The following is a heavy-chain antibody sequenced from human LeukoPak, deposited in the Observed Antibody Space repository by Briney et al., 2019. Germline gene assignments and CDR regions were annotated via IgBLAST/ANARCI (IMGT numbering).Heavy chain of an antibody. D-gene: IGHD3-3*01. V-gene: IGHV3-33*05. Sequence: GRSLRLSCSASGFTFRSYAMHWVRQAPGKGLEWVTLISYDGSNKYYADSVKGRFTISRDNSKNTLYLQMDSLRAEDTALYYCAKGFSIFGVVTHWGQGTLVTVSS. CDR2: ISYDGSNK. J-gene: IGHJ4*02. CDR3: AKGFSIFGVVTH. CDR1: GFTFRSYA.